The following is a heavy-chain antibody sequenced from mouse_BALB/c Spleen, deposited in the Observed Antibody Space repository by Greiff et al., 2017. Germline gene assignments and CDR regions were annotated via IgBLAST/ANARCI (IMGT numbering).Heavy chain of an antibody. CDR1: GFNIKDTY. J-gene: IGHJ3*01. V-gene: IGHV14-3*02. Sequence: VQLKQSGAELVKPGASVKLSCTASGFNIKDTYMHWVKQRPEQGLEWIGRIDPANGNTKYDPKFQGKATITADTSSNTAYLQLSSLTSEDTAVYYCARSWGGAWFAYWGQGTLVTVSA. CDR2: IDPANGNT. CDR3: ARSWGGAWFAY.